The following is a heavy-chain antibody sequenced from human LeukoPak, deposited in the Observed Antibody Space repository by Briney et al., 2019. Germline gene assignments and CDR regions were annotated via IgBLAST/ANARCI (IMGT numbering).Heavy chain of an antibody. J-gene: IGHJ4*02. CDR2: ISSSGSTI. D-gene: IGHD3-22*01. CDR3: ARESPLYYYDSSGLFDY. CDR1: GFTFSSYS. Sequence: GGSLRLSCAASGFTFSSYSMNWVRQAPGKGLEWVSYISSSGSTIYYADSVKGRFTISRDNAKNSLYLQMNSLRAEDTAVYYCARESPLYYYDSSGLFDYWGQGTLVTVSS. V-gene: IGHV3-48*04.